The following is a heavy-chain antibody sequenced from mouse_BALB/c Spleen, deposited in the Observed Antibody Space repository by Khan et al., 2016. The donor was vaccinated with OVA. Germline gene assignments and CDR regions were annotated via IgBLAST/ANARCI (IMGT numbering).Heavy chain of an antibody. CDR2: ISTYYGDA. Sequence: QVQLQQSGAELVRPGVSVKISCKGSGYTFTDYAMHWVKQSHAKSLEWIGVISTYYGDADYNQKFKGKATMTVDKSSRTAYLDLARLTSADSAISYGARGSGNSRFAYWGQGTLVTVSA. J-gene: IGHJ3*01. CDR3: ARGSGNSRFAY. V-gene: IGHV1S137*01. D-gene: IGHD1-3*01. CDR1: GYTFTDYA.